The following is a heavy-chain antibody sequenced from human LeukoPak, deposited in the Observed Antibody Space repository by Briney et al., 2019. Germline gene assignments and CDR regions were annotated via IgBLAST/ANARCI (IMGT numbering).Heavy chain of an antibody. Sequence: GASVTVSCKASGGTFSSYAISWVRQAPGQGLEWMGRIIPILGIANYAQKFQGRVTITADKSTSTAYMELSSLRSEGTAVYYCARGYDYVWGSYRSDYWGQGTLVTVSS. CDR2: IIPILGIA. CDR3: ARGYDYVWGSYRSDY. CDR1: GGTFSSYA. J-gene: IGHJ4*02. D-gene: IGHD3-16*02. V-gene: IGHV1-69*04.